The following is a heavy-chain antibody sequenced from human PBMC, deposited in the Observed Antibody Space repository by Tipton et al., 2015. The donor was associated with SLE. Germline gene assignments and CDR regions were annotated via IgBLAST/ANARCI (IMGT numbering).Heavy chain of an antibody. CDR3: ARRGDSPGAFDI. J-gene: IGHJ3*02. Sequence: TLSLTCTVSGDSISSNPYYWGWIRQPPGEGLEWIGYIYYSGSTYYNPSLNSRVTISVDTSKNQFSLRLSSVTAADTAVYYCARRGDSPGAFDIWGQGTMVAVSS. V-gene: IGHV4-39*01. CDR2: IYYSGST. D-gene: IGHD6-13*01. CDR1: GDSISSNPYY.